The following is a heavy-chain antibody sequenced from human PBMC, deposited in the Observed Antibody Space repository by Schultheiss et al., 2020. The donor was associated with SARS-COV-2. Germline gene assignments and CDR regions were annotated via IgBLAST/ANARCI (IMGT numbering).Heavy chain of an antibody. CDR2: ISYDGSKK. Sequence: GGSLRLSCAASGFTFSSYAMSWVRQAPGKGLEWVAVISYDGSKKYYADSVKGRFTISRDNSKNTLYLQMNSLRAGDTAVYYCARETAYCGGDCPAFDIWGQGTMVTVSS. V-gene: IGHV3-30-3*01. CDR1: GFTFSSYA. CDR3: ARETAYCGGDCPAFDI. D-gene: IGHD2-21*02. J-gene: IGHJ3*02.